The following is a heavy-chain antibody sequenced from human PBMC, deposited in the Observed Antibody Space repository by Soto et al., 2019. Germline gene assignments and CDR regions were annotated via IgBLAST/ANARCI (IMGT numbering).Heavy chain of an antibody. J-gene: IGHJ4*02. CDR1: GGTFSSYA. Sequence: SVKVSCRASGGTFSSYAISWVRQAPGQGLEWMGGIIPIFGTANYAQKFQGRVTITADESTSTAYMELSSLRSEDTAVYYCARTYDFWSGYFFDYWGQGTLVTVSS. CDR2: IIPIFGTA. V-gene: IGHV1-69*13. CDR3: ARTYDFWSGYFFDY. D-gene: IGHD3-3*01.